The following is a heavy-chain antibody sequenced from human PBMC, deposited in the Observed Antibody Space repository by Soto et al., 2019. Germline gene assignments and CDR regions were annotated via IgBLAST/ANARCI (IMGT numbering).Heavy chain of an antibody. CDR3: ASALEHYGAYGRRHRYFAL. CDR1: GGSFSSYD. CDR2: NGHTGST. J-gene: IGHJ2*01. D-gene: IGHD4-17*01. V-gene: IGHV4-59*01. Sequence: QVQLQESGPRLVKPSETLSLTCTVSGGSFSSYDWSWIRQPPGKGLEWIGDNGHTGSTNYNPSLTSRVTIPVDTSKHQFSLKLSSVTAADTAVYYCASALEHYGAYGRRHRYFALWGRGTLLTVSS.